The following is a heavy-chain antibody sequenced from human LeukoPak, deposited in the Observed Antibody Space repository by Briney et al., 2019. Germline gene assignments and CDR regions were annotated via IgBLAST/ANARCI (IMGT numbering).Heavy chain of an antibody. D-gene: IGHD4-17*01. CDR2: MKQDGGEI. CDR1: GFTFNNYW. V-gene: IGHV3-7*01. CDR3: ARHDSAPQGTVTTFLFDY. Sequence: PGGSLRLSCVVSGFTFNNYWMSWVRQAPGKGLEWVATMKQDGGEIYYVDSVRGRFPISRDNAKNSLYLQMNSLRAEDTAMYYCARHDSAPQGTVTTFLFDYWGQGTLVTVSS. J-gene: IGHJ4*02.